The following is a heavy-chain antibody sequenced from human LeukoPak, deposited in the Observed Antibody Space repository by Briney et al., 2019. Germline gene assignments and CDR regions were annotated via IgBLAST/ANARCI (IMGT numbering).Heavy chain of an antibody. V-gene: IGHV3-23*01. D-gene: IGHD3-3*01. CDR2: VSGSGGRT. Sequence: GGSLRLSCAASGFTFSSYAMSWVRQAPGKGLEWVSAVSGSGGRTYYADSVKGRFTISRDNSKNTLYLQMNSLRAEDTAVYYCAKDLDTIFGVVIIPKGVFDYWGQGTLVTVSS. CDR3: AKDLDTIFGVVIIPKGVFDY. CDR1: GFTFSSYA. J-gene: IGHJ4*02.